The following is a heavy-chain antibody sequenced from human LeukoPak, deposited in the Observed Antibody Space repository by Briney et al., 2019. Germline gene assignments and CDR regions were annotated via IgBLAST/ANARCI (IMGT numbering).Heavy chain of an antibody. J-gene: IGHJ4*02. CDR1: GGSVSDSF. CDR3: ATEHMSKQTDY. D-gene: IGHD5/OR15-5a*01. Sequence: GGSLRLSCVASGGSVSDSFISWVRQTPGKGLEWVSVLYKDGRTFYADSVKGRFTISRDDSRNTLYLQMNSLRAEDTAMYYCATEHMSKQTDYWGQGTLVTVSS. V-gene: IGHV3-53*01. CDR2: LYKDGRT.